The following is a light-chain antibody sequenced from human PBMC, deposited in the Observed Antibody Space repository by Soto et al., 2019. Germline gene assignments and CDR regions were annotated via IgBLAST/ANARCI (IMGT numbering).Light chain of an antibody. CDR3: CSDAGGCIWV. CDR1: RSDVGGYRF. J-gene: IGLJ3*02. CDR2: DVD. V-gene: IGLV2-11*01. Sequence: QSALTQPRSVSGSPGQSGTISCTGARSDVGGYRFVSWYQQHPDKAPKLMIYDVDKRPSAVPDRFSGSESVNRASLTISGLKDPDEADYFCCSDAGGCIWVLGG.